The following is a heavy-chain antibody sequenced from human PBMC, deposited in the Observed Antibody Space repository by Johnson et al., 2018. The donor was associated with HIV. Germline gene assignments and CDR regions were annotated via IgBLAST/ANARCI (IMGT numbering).Heavy chain of an antibody. D-gene: IGHD3-10*01. Sequence: QVQLVESGGGLIKPGGSLRLSCAASGFTFSSYWMSWVRQAPGKGLEWVAFIRYDGSNKYYADSVKGRFTISRDNSKNTLYLQMNSLRAEDTAVYYCARLPSWRGAFDIWGQGTMVTVSS. CDR1: GFTFSSYW. CDR3: ARLPSWRGAFDI. CDR2: IRYDGSNK. J-gene: IGHJ3*02. V-gene: IGHV3-33*08.